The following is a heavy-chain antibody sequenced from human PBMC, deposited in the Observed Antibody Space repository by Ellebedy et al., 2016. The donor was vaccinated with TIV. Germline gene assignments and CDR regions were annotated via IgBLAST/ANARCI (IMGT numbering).Heavy chain of an antibody. CDR1: GFTFSSYD. CDR3: VRGSWCLDS. V-gene: IGHV3-13*01. CDR2: IGTAGDT. J-gene: IGHJ4*02. Sequence: GESLKISCAASGFTFSSYDMHWVRQVTGKGLEWVSAIGTAGDTYYPGSVKGRFTISRENAKNSLYLQMSSLRAEDTAAYFCVRGSWCLDSWGQGTLVTVSS. D-gene: IGHD2-15*01.